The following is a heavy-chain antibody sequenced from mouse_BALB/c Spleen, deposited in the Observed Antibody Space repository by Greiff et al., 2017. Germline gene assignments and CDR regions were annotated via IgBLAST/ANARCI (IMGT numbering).Heavy chain of an antibody. CDR3: IYYDYWFAY. D-gene: IGHD2-4*01. CDR2: IDPANGNT. CDR1: GFNIKDTY. Sequence: VQLQQSGAELVKPGASVKLSCTASGFNIKDTYMHWVKQRPEQGLEWIGRIDPANGNTKYDPKFQGKATITADTSSNTAYLQLRSLTSEDTAVYYCIYYDYWFAYWGQGTLVTVSA. V-gene: IGHV14-3*02. J-gene: IGHJ3*01.